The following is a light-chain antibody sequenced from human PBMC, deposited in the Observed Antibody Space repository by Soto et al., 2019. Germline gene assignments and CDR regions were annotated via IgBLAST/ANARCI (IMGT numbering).Light chain of an antibody. CDR3: QSYDSSLSVVV. CDR2: GNN. Sequence: QSVLTQPPSVSGAPGQRVTISCIGSSSNIGAGYDVHWYQQLPGTAPKLLIYGNNNRPSGVPDRFSGSKSGTSASLAITGLQAEDEADYYCQSYDSSLSVVVFGGGTQLTVL. CDR1: SSNIGAGYD. J-gene: IGLJ2*01. V-gene: IGLV1-40*01.